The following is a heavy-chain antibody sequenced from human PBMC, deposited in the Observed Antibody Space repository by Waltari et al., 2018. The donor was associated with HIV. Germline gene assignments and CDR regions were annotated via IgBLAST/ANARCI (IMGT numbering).Heavy chain of an antibody. D-gene: IGHD6-6*01. Sequence: EVQLVESGGGLVKPGGSLRLSCAASGFTFSSYSMNWVRQAPGKGLGGVSSISSRSSYIYYADSVKGRVTISRDNAKNSLYLQMNSLRAEDTAVYYCARVSAYSSSYNLDYWGQGTLVTVSS. CDR1: GFTFSSYS. V-gene: IGHV3-21*01. CDR3: ARVSAYSSSYNLDY. J-gene: IGHJ4*02. CDR2: ISSRSSYI.